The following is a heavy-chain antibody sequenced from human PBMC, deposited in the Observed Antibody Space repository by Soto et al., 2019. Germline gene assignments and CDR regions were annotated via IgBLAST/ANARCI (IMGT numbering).Heavy chain of an antibody. CDR2: IYYSGST. CDR1: GGSVSSGSYY. V-gene: IGHV4-61*01. D-gene: IGHD6-19*01. CDR3: ARYSSGWYDVSY. J-gene: IGHJ4*02. Sequence: QVQLQESGPGLVKPSETLSLTCTVSGGSVSSGSYYWSWIRQPPGKGLEWIGYIYYSGSTNYNPSLTSRVTISVGTSKNQFALKLNSVTAADTAVYYCARYSSGWYDVSYWGQGTLVTVSS.